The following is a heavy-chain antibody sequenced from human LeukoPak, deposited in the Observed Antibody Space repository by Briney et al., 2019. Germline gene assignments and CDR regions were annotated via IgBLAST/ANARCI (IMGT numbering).Heavy chain of an antibody. Sequence: ASVKVSCKASGYTFTGYYMHWVRQAPGQGLEWMGWINPNSGGTNYAQKFQGRVTMTRDTSISTAYMELSRLRSDDTAVYYCARDPQLSGATTGSSAVDDYWGQGTLVTVSS. CDR2: INPNSGGT. D-gene: IGHD1-26*01. J-gene: IGHJ4*02. CDR3: ARDPQLSGATTGSSAVDDY. CDR1: GYTFTGYY. V-gene: IGHV1-2*02.